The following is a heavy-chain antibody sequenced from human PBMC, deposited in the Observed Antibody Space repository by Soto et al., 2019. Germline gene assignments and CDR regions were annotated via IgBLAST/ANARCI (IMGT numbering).Heavy chain of an antibody. Sequence: PSETLSLTCAVYCGSFSGYYWSWIRQPPGKGLGWIGEINHSGSTNYNPSLKSRVTISVDTSKNQFSLKLSSVTAADTAVYYCARTDSSSIVFDYWGQGTLVTVSS. J-gene: IGHJ4*02. D-gene: IGHD6-13*01. V-gene: IGHV4-34*01. CDR2: INHSGST. CDR1: CGSFSGYY. CDR3: ARTDSSSIVFDY.